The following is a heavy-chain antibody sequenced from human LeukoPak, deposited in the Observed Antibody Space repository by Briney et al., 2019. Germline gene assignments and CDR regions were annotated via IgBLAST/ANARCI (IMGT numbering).Heavy chain of an antibody. Sequence: GGSLRLSCAASGFTFSSYAMSWVRQAPGKGLEWVSAISGSGGSTYYADSVKGRFTISRDNSKNKLYLQMNSLKTEDTGVYYCSGHMTSADYWGQGTLVTVSS. J-gene: IGHJ4*02. CDR3: SGHMTSADY. V-gene: IGHV3-23*01. CDR1: GFTFSSYA. D-gene: IGHD4-11*01. CDR2: ISGSGGST.